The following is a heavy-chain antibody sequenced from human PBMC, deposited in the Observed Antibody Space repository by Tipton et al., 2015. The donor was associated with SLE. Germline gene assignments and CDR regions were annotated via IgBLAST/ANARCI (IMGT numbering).Heavy chain of an antibody. Sequence: VQLVQSGAEVKKPGASVKVSCKSSGYTFTSYGVSWVRQAPGKGLEWVANIKQDGSEKYYVDSVKGRFTISRDNAKNSLYLQMNSLRAEDTAVYYCARSQRFLEWSTKDYYYYGMDVWGQGTTVTVSS. CDR1: GYTFTSYG. CDR3: ARSQRFLEWSTKDYYYYGMDV. CDR2: IKQDGSEK. V-gene: IGHV3-7*03. D-gene: IGHD3-3*01. J-gene: IGHJ6*02.